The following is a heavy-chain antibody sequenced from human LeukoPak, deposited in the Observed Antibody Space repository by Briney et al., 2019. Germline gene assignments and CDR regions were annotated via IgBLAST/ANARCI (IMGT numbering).Heavy chain of an antibody. D-gene: IGHD3-9*01. CDR1: GGSISSGSYY. CDR3: ARDRRPTGGGILTGYYRPWFDP. J-gene: IGHJ5*02. V-gene: IGHV4-61*02. CDR2: IYTSGST. Sequence: SETLSLTCTVSGGSISSGSYYWSWIRQPAGKGLEWIGRIYTSGSTNYNPSLKSRVTISLDTSKNQFSLKLSSMTAADTAVYYCARDRRPTGGGILTGYYRPWFDPWGQGTLVIVSS.